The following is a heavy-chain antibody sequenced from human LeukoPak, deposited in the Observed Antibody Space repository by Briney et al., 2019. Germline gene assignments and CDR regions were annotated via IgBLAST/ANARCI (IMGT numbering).Heavy chain of an antibody. CDR2: IYHSGST. V-gene: IGHV4-38-2*02. CDR3: ARGNRYSSGWGTYYYYYMDV. Sequence: SETLSLTCTVSGYSISSGYYWGWIRQPPGKGLEWIGSIYHSGSTNYNPSLKSRVTISVDTSKNQFSLKLSSVTAADTAVYYCARGNRYSSGWGTYYYYYMDVWGKGTTVTVSS. D-gene: IGHD6-19*01. CDR1: GYSISSGYY. J-gene: IGHJ6*03.